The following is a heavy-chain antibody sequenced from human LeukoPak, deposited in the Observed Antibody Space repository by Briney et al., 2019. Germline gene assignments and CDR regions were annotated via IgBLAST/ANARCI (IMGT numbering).Heavy chain of an antibody. V-gene: IGHV1-69*05. J-gene: IGHJ4*02. Sequence: ASVKVSCKASGGTFSSYAISWVRQAPGQGLEWMGGIIPIFGTANYAQKFQGRVTITTDESTSTAYMGLSSLRSEDTAVYYCASGSFGITGTFVFDYWGQGTLVTVSS. CDR3: ASGSFGITGTFVFDY. D-gene: IGHD1-20*01. CDR1: GGTFSSYA. CDR2: IIPIFGTA.